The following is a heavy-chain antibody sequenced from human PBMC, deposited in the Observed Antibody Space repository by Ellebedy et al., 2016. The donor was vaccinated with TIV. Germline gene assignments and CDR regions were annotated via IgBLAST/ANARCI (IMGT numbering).Heavy chain of an antibody. D-gene: IGHD2-8*02. CDR3: EREGCTSVSCHFDY. CDR1: GGSNSGYY. CDR2: IDNSGGT. V-gene: IGHV4-59*01. J-gene: IGHJ4*02. Sequence: MPGGSLRLSCTVSGGSNSGYYWRWIRQSPGKGLEWIGYIDNSGGTNYNPSLKSRVNISVDPSKNQFSLKLSAVTAAVTVVYYCEREGCTSVSCHFDYWGQGTLVTVSS.